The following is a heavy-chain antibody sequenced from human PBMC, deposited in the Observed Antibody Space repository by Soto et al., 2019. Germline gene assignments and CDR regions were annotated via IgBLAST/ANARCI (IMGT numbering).Heavy chain of an antibody. CDR3: ARDRYCSSTSCPDDAFDI. V-gene: IGHV1-69*04. D-gene: IGHD2-2*01. Sequence: SVKVSCKASGGTFSSYTISWVRQAPGQGLEWMGRIIPILGIANYAQKFQGRVTITADKSTSTAYMELSSLRSEDTAVYYCARDRYCSSTSCPDDAFDIWGQGTMVTVSS. CDR1: GGTFSSYT. CDR2: IIPILGIA. J-gene: IGHJ3*02.